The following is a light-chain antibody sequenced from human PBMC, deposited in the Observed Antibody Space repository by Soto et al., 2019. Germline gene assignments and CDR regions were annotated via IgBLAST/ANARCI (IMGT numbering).Light chain of an antibody. CDR1: SSDVGGYNF. Sequence: QSVLTQPRSVSGSLGQSVTISCTGTSSDVGGYNFVSWYQQHPGTAPKLMIYDVIERPSGVPARFSGSKSGNTASLTISGLQAEDESDYYCCSYAGDNTVLFGGGTQLTVL. J-gene: IGLJ2*01. CDR3: CSYAGDNTVL. CDR2: DVI. V-gene: IGLV2-11*01.